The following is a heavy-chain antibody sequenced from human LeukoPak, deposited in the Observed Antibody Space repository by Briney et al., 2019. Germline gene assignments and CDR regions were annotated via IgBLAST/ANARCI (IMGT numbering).Heavy chain of an antibody. CDR3: AKGRDKYQLLSKNWFDP. V-gene: IGHV3-9*01. D-gene: IGHD2-2*01. J-gene: IGHJ5*02. Sequence: GRSLRLSCAASGFTFDDYAMHWVRQAPGEGLEWVSGISWNSGSIGYADSVKGRFTISRDNAKNSLYLQMNSLRAEDTALYYCAKGRDKYQLLSKNWFDPWGQGTLVTVSS. CDR1: GFTFDDYA. CDR2: ISWNSGSI.